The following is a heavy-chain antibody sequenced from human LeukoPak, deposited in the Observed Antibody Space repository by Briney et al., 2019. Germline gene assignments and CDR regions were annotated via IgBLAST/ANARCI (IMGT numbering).Heavy chain of an antibody. Sequence: PGGSLSLSCAESAFTFSYKCMDWDSQAPGQGLEWVAVIWNDGNKKYYADSVKGRFTISRDNSKNTLYLQMNSLRAEDTAVYFCARLTGRYFQIDYWGQGTLVTVSP. D-gene: IGHD1-14*01. CDR2: IWNDGNKK. V-gene: IGHV3-33*01. CDR1: AFTFSYKC. CDR3: ARLTGRYFQIDY. J-gene: IGHJ4*02.